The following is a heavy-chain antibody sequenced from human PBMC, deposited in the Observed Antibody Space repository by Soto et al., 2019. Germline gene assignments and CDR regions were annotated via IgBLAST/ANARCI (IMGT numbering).Heavy chain of an antibody. CDR1: GFAFSTYE. V-gene: IGHV3-48*03. CDR3: TRRVIVAVSDAIPDWFDP. Sequence: LRLSCAASGFAFSTYELNCIRHAAATGLEWVAKISSSSSSTFYAESVQGRSTISRDNAKNSLFLQMNRLRAEDTAVYYCTRRVIVAVSDAIPDWFDPWGQGTQVTVSS. CDR2: ISSSSSST. J-gene: IGHJ5*02. D-gene: IGHD2-2*02.